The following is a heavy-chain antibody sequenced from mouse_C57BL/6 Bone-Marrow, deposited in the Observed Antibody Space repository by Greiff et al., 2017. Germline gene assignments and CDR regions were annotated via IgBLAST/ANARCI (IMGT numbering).Heavy chain of an antibody. CDR2: INPYNGGT. CDR3: ARRDLGRYYAMDY. D-gene: IGHD4-1*01. Sequence: EVQLQQSGPVLVKPGASVKMSCKASGYTFTDYYMNWVKQSHGKSLEWIGVINPYNGGTSYNQKFKGKATLTVDKSSSTAYMELNSLTSEDSAVYYCARRDLGRYYAMDYWGQGTSVTVSS. V-gene: IGHV1-19*01. J-gene: IGHJ4*01. CDR1: GYTFTDYY.